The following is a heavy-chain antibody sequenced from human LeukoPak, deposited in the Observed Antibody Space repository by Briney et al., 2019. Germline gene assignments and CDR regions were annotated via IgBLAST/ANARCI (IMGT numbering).Heavy chain of an antibody. Sequence: GASVKLSCKASGGTFSSYAISWVRQAPGQGLQWMGGIIPIFGTANYAQKFQGRVTLTTDESTSTAYMELSSLRAEDTAVYYCARAVDTITLGAFDIWGQGTMVTVSS. CDR2: IIPIFGTA. D-gene: IGHD5-18*01. J-gene: IGHJ3*02. V-gene: IGHV1-69*05. CDR3: ARAVDTITLGAFDI. CDR1: GGTFSSYA.